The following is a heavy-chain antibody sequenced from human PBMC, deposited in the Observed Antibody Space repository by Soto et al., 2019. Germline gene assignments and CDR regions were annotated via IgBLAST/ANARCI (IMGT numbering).Heavy chain of an antibody. CDR3: VKGGYYDSSGYYH. J-gene: IGHJ5*02. V-gene: IGHV3-64D*06. CDR1: GFTCSSYA. CDR2: ISSNGGST. D-gene: IGHD3-22*01. Sequence: PGGSLRLSCAASGFTCSSYAMHWFRQAPGKGLEYVSAISSNGGSTYYADSVKGRFTISRDNSKNTLYLQMSSLRAEDTAVYYCVKGGYYDSSGYYHWGQGTLVTVSS.